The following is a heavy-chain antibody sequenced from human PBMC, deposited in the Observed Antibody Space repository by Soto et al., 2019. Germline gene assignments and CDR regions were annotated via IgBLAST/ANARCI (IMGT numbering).Heavy chain of an antibody. CDR1: GGTFSSYT. J-gene: IGHJ6*03. V-gene: IGHV1-46*03. Sequence: GASVKVSCKASGGTFSSYTISWVRQAPGQGLEWMGRIIPSRGSASYAQKFQGRVTMTRDTSTSTVYMELSSLRSEDTAVYYCARGKSVLRFLEWLYYYYYYMDVWGKGTTVTVSS. D-gene: IGHD3-3*01. CDR3: ARGKSVLRFLEWLYYYYYYMDV. CDR2: IIPSRGSA.